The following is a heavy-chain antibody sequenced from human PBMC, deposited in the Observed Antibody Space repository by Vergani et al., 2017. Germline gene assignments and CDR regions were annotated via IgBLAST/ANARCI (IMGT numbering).Heavy chain of an antibody. D-gene: IGHD3-16*02. J-gene: IGHJ6*02. CDR2: IKSKTDGGTT. CDR3: AKDNNYDYVWGSYRLHYYYGMDV. CDR1: GFTFSNAW. V-gene: IGHV3-15*05. Sequence: EVQLVESGGGLVKPGGSLRLSCAASGFTFSNAWMSWVRQAPGKGLEWVGRIKSKTDGGTTDYAAPVKGRFTISRDNAKNSLYLQMNSLRAEDTALYYCAKDNNYDYVWGSYRLHYYYGMDVWGQGTTVTVSS.